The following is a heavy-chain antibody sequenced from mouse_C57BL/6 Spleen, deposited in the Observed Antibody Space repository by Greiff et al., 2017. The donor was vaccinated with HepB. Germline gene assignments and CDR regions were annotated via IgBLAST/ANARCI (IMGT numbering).Heavy chain of an antibody. D-gene: IGHD1-1*01. J-gene: IGHJ2*01. Sequence: VQLQQSGAELVKPGASVKMSCKASGYTFTTYPIDWMRQTHGKSLEWIGNFDPYNDDTKYNETFKGKATLTVEKSSSTVYLELSRLKSDDTAVYSCAVVSSVVGYWGQGTTLTVSS. CDR2: FDPYNDDT. CDR3: AVVSSVVGY. CDR1: GYTFTTYP. V-gene: IGHV1-47*01.